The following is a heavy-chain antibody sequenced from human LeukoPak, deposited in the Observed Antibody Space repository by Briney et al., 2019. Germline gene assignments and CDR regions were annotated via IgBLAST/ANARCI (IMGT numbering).Heavy chain of an antibody. V-gene: IGHV3-30*18. CDR2: ISYDGSNK. D-gene: IGHD3-10*01. Sequence: GGSLRLSCVASGFTFTTYAMNWVRQAPGKGLEWVAVISYDGSNKYYADSVRGRFTISRDNSKNTLYLQMNSLRAEDTAVYYCAKDMALDYWGQGTLVTVSS. CDR3: AKDMALDY. CDR1: GFTFTTYA. J-gene: IGHJ4*02.